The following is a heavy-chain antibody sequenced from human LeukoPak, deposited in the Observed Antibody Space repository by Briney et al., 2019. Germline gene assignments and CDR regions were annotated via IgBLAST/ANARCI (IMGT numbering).Heavy chain of an antibody. CDR1: GFTFSSYS. V-gene: IGHV3-21*01. J-gene: IGHJ4*02. D-gene: IGHD6-25*01. CDR3: ATVRIAAFY. CDR2: ISSSSCYI. Sequence: PGGSLRLSCAASGFTFSSYSMNWVRQAPGKGLEWVSSISSSSCYIYYADSVKGRFTIARENAKNSLYLQMNSLGAEDTAVYYCATVRIAAFYWGQGTLVTVSS.